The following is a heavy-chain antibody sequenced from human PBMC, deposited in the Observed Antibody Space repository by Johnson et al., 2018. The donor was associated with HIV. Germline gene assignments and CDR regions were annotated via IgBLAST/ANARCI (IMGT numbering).Heavy chain of an antibody. CDR1: RFTFDDYA. J-gene: IGHJ3*02. V-gene: IGHV3-66*01. CDR2: IYSGGST. D-gene: IGHD5-18*01. Sequence: VQLVESGGVVVQPGGSLRLSCETSRFTFDDYAMHWVRQAPGKGLEWVSVIYSGGSTYYADSVTGRFTISRDNSKNTLYLQMNSLRAEDTAVYYCAREEGIQLWPRGAFDIWGQGTMVTVSS. CDR3: AREEGIQLWPRGAFDI.